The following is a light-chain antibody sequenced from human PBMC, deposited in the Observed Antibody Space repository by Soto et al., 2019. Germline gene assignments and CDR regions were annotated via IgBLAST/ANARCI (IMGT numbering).Light chain of an antibody. CDR2: DVT. CDR3: NSCTTANTYV. CDR1: SSDVGAHNY. J-gene: IGLJ1*01. Sequence: QSVLTQPASVSGSPGQSIAISCTGTSSDVGAHNYVSWYQQHPGEAPKLIIYDVTNRPSGVPDRFSGSKSGNTASLNISGLQAEDEADYYCNSCTTANTYVFGTGTKVTVL. V-gene: IGLV2-14*03.